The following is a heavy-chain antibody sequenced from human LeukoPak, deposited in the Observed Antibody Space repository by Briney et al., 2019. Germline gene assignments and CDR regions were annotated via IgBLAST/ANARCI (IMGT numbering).Heavy chain of an antibody. J-gene: IGHJ6*03. V-gene: IGHV4-38-2*01. CDR3: ARNWNALSYYYYYMDV. CDR2: IYHSGST. CDR1: GYSISSGYY. D-gene: IGHD1-1*01. Sequence: SETLSLTCAVSGYSISSGYYWGWIRQPPGKGLGWIGSIYHSGSTYYNPSLKSRVTISVDTSKNQFSLKLSSVTAADTAVYYCARNWNALSYYYYYMDVWGKGTTVTVSS.